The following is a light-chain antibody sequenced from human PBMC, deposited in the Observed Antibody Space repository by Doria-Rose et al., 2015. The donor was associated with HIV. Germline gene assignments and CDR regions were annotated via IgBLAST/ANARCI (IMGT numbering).Light chain of an antibody. J-gene: IGKJ3*01. CDR2: WAS. Sequence: DIQVTQSPESLGMSLGERATLNCKSNQSLLNTSKNYLAWYQQKPGQPPKLLIYWASTRQSGVPAQFSGSGSGTDFTLTISSLEAEDVAVYYCQQYYDTPSFGPGTTVDIK. CDR1: QSLLNTSKNY. V-gene: IGKV4-1*01. CDR3: QQYYDTPS.